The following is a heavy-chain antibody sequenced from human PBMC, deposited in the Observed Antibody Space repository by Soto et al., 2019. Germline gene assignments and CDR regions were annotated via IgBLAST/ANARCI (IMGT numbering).Heavy chain of an antibody. J-gene: IGHJ5*02. CDR1: GGSFSGYY. CDR3: ARGREGIVVVPAAMRGYNWFDP. D-gene: IGHD2-2*01. Sequence: QVQLQQLGAGLLKPSETLSLTFAVYGGSFSGYYWSWIRQPPGKGLEWIGEINHSGSTNYNPSLRSRVTISVDTSKNQFSLKLSSVTAADTAVYYCARGREGIVVVPAAMRGYNWFDPWGQGTLVNVSS. CDR2: INHSGST. V-gene: IGHV4-34*01.